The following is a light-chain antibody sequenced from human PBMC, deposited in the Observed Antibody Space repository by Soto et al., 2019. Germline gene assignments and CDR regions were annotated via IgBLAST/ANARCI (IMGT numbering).Light chain of an antibody. CDR1: SSDVGSYNL. J-gene: IGLJ2*01. CDR2: EGS. V-gene: IGLV2-23*01. Sequence: QSALTQPASVSGSPGQSITISCTGTSSDVGSYNLVSWYQQHPGKAPKLMIYEGSKRPSGVSNRFSGSKSGNTASLTISGLQAEDEADYYCCSYAGRGVVFGGGIKLTVL. CDR3: CSYAGRGVV.